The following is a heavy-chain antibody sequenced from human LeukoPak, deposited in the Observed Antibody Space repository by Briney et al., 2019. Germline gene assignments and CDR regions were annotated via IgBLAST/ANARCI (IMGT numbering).Heavy chain of an antibody. Sequence: ASVKVSCKASGYTFTRYGISCVRQAPGQGLEWMGWISAYNGNTNYAQKLQGRVTMTTDTSTSTAYMELRSLRSDDTAVYYCARDEREWELRWSFDYWGQGTLVTVSS. CDR3: ARDEREWELRWSFDY. CDR2: ISAYNGNT. J-gene: IGHJ4*02. V-gene: IGHV1-18*01. CDR1: GYTFTRYG. D-gene: IGHD1-26*01.